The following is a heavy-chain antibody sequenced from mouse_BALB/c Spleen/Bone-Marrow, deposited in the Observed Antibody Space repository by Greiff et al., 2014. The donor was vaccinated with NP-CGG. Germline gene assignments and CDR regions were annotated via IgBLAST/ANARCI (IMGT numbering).Heavy chain of an antibody. CDR2: ISNKPNGYTT. V-gene: IGHV7-3*02. CDR3: ARDDYGRGY. D-gene: IGHD1-1*01. CDR1: GFTFTDYY. Sequence: EVKLMESGGGLVQPGGSLRLSCATSGFTFTDYYMSWVRQPPGKALEWLGFISNKPNGYTTEYSASVKGRFTISRDNSQSILYLQMNTLRAEDSATYYCARDDYGRGYWGQGTTLTVSS. J-gene: IGHJ2*01.